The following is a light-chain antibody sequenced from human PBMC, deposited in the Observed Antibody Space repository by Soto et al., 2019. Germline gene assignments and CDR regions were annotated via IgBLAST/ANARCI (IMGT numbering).Light chain of an antibody. CDR3: LQTTQFPWT. CDR1: QSLLNSGGKTY. V-gene: IGKV2D-29*01. J-gene: IGKJ1*01. CDR2: EVF. Sequence: DIVMTQSPLSLSVTPGQPASISCKSSQSLLNSGGKTYFYWYLQKPGQPPQLLIYEVFNRFSGVPVRVSGSGSGTDFTLNISRVEAEDVGFYYCLQTTQFPWTFGQGTKVEIK.